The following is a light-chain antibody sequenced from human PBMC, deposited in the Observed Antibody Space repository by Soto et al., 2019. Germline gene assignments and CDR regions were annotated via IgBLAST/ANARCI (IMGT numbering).Light chain of an antibody. V-gene: IGKV1-27*01. CDR2: GAS. J-gene: IGKJ1*01. Sequence: DIQMTQSPSSLSASVGDRVTITCRASQGISNFLAWYQQRPGKVPQLLIFGASTLQSGVPSRFSGSGSGTDFTLTISSLQPEDVATYFYQKYDFAPWTFGQGTKVEIK. CDR3: QKYDFAPWT. CDR1: QGISNF.